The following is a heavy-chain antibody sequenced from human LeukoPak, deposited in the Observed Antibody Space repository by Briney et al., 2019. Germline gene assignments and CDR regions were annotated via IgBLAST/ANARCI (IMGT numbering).Heavy chain of an antibody. CDR3: ARMGYSSSLPDY. CDR1: GFTFSSYS. V-gene: IGHV3-21*01. J-gene: IGHJ4*02. CDR2: ISSTSSYI. D-gene: IGHD6-6*01. Sequence: GGSLRLSCAASGFTFSSYSMNRVGQAPGKGLEWVSSISSTSSYIHYADSVKGRFTISRDNAKNSLYLQMNSLRAEDTAVYYCARMGYSSSLPDYWGQGTLVTVSS.